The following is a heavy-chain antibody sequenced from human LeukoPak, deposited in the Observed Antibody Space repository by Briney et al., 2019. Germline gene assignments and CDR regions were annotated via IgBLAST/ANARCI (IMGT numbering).Heavy chain of an antibody. CDR3: AKDARSFYFDY. CDR2: IKQDGSEK. Sequence: GGSLRLSCEASGFTFSSYWMSWVRQAPGKGLEWVANIKQDGSEKKYLDSVKGRFTISRDNAKNSMYLQMNSLRAEDTAVYYCAKDARSFYFDYWGQGTLVTVSS. J-gene: IGHJ4*02. D-gene: IGHD3-10*01. V-gene: IGHV3-7*03. CDR1: GFTFSSYW.